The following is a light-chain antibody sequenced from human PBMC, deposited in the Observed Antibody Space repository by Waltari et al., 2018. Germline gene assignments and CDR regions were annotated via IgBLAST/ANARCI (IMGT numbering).Light chain of an antibody. CDR1: QSVTRA. V-gene: IGKV3-20*01. CDR3: QHYLRLPVT. Sequence: EIVLTQSPGTLSLSPGESATLSCRTSQSVTRALAWYQQKPDQAPRLLIYGASNRATGIPDRFGGSGSGTDFSLTISSLGPEDFAVYYCQHYLRLPVTFGQGTKVEVK. J-gene: IGKJ1*01. CDR2: GAS.